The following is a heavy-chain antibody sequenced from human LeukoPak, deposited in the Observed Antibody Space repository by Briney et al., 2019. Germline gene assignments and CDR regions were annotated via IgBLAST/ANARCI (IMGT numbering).Heavy chain of an antibody. CDR2: ISDGGGST. J-gene: IGHJ3*01. V-gene: IGHV3-23*01. CDR1: GFTFSNYA. D-gene: IGHD4-11*01. CDR3: AKYISDSVDDALDL. Sequence: GGSLRLSCAASGFTFSNYAMSWVRQTPGKGLEWVSGISDGGGSTYNAYSVDGRFTISRDNSKTTLSLEMDSLRADDTAVYYCAKYISDSVDDALDLWGPGTMVIVS.